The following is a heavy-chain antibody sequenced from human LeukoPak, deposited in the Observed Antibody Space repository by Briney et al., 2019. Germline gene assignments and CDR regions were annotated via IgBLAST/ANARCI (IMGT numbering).Heavy chain of an antibody. CDR1: GFTVSSNY. D-gene: IGHD6-6*01. J-gene: IGHJ4*02. CDR3: ARGVDLTPWYEIAYSSSSALDY. CDR2: IYSGGST. Sequence: PGGSLRLSCAASGFTVSSNYMSWVRQAPGKGLEWVSVIYSGGSTYYADSVKGRFTISRDNSKNTLYLQMNSLRAEDTAVYYCARGVDLTPWYEIAYSSSSALDYWGQGTLVTVSS. V-gene: IGHV3-53*01.